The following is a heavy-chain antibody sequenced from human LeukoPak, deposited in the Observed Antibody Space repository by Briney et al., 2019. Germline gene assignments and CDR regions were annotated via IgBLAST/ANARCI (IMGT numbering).Heavy chain of an antibody. CDR3: ASQGDSSGYYYYYGMDV. J-gene: IGHJ6*02. V-gene: IGHV3-21*01. D-gene: IGHD3-22*01. CDR1: GFTFSSYS. Sequence: KPGGSLRLSCAASGFTFSSYSMNWVRQAPGKGLEWVSSISSSSSYIYYADSVKGRFTISRDNAKNSLYLQMNSLRAEDTAVYYCASQGDSSGYYYYYGMDVWGQGTTVTVSS. CDR2: ISSSSSYI.